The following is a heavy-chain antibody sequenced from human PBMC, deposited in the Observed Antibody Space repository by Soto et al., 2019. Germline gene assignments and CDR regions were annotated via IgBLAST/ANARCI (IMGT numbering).Heavy chain of an antibody. CDR1: GFTFSSYA. CDR2: ISGSGGST. V-gene: IGHV3-23*01. Sequence: PGGSLRLSCAASGFTFSSYAMSWVRQAPGKGLEWVSAISGSGGSTYYADSVKGRFTISRDNSKNTLYLQMNSLRAEDTAVYYCAKDEGYCSSTSCYVFIDYWGQGTLVTVSS. D-gene: IGHD2-2*01. CDR3: AKDEGYCSSTSCYVFIDY. J-gene: IGHJ4*02.